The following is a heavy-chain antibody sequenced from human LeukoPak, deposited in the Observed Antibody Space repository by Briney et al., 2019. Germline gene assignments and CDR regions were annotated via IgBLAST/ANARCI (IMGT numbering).Heavy chain of an antibody. CDR2: IYYSGSTY. V-gene: IGHV4-61*01. D-gene: IGHD1-26*01. CDR1: GGSVNSGNYY. CDR3: ARDREWELQSSRYFDY. Sequence: SETLSLTCTVSGGSVNSGNYYWSWIRQPPGKGLEWIGYIYYSGSTYYYNPSLESRVTISLDTSKNQFSLKLNSLTAADTAVYHCARDREWELQSSRYFDYWGQGTLVTVSS. J-gene: IGHJ4*02.